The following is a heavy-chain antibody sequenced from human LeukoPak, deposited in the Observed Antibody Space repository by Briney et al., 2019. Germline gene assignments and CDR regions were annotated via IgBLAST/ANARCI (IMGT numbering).Heavy chain of an antibody. CDR1: GGSFSGYY. Sequence: PSETLSLTCAVYGGSFSGYYWSWIRQPPGKGLEWIWEINHSGSTNYNPSLKSRVTISVDTSKNQFSLKLSSVTAADTAVYYCARGGPVRGVIITRWFDPWGQGTLVTVSS. CDR2: INHSGST. CDR3: ARGGPVRGVIITRWFDP. V-gene: IGHV4-34*01. J-gene: IGHJ5*02. D-gene: IGHD3-10*01.